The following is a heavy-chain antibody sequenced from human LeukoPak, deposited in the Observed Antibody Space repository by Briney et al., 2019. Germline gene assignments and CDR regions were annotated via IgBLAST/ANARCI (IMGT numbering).Heavy chain of an antibody. D-gene: IGHD1-26*01. CDR1: GFAFSNYA. J-gene: IGHJ5*02. CDR2: IRSKAYGGTT. CDR3: TRGGSYYH. V-gene: IGHV3-49*04. Sequence: GGSLRLSCAASGFAFSNYAMSWVRQAPGKGLEWVGFIRSKAYGGTTEYAASVKGRFTISRDDSKSIAYLQMNSLKTEDTAVYYCTRGGSYYHWGQGTLVTVSS.